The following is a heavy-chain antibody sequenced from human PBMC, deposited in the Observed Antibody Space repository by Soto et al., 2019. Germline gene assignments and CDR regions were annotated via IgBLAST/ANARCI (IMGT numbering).Heavy chain of an antibody. D-gene: IGHD6-19*01. V-gene: IGHV3-21*01. CDR2: LSPSYPYT. CDR3: ARDPPVAGTY. CDR1: GFDFSTFG. Sequence: GGSLRLSCAASGFDFSTFGMNWVRQAPGKGLEWVSFLSPSYPYTSYADSVKGRFTISGDNAKNSVSLQMNSLRAEDTAVYYCARDPPVAGTYWGQGTLVTVSS. J-gene: IGHJ4*02.